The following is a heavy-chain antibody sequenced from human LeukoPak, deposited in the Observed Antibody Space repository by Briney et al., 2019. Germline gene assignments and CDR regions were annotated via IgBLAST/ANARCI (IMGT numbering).Heavy chain of an antibody. CDR3: ARWSSSLPWFDP. CDR1: GYTFTSYD. Sequence: ASVKVSCKASGYTFTSYDINWVRQATGQGLEWMGWMNPNSGNTGYAQKFQGRVTITADKSTSTAYMELSSLRSEDTAVYYCARWSSSLPWFDPWGQGTLVTVSS. J-gene: IGHJ5*02. V-gene: IGHV1-8*03. CDR2: MNPNSGNT. D-gene: IGHD6-13*01.